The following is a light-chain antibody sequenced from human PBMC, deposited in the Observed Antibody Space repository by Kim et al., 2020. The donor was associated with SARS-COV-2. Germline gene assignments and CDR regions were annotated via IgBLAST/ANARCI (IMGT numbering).Light chain of an antibody. V-gene: IGKV1-39*01. Sequence: ASLGDRVTITCRASETINNYLNWYQQEPGKAPKLLIYGASTLHTGVPSRFSGSGSGTDFTLTIGSLQPEDFGTYYCQQTYITPRTFGGGTKVDIK. CDR3: QQTYITPRT. J-gene: IGKJ4*01. CDR2: GAS. CDR1: ETINNY.